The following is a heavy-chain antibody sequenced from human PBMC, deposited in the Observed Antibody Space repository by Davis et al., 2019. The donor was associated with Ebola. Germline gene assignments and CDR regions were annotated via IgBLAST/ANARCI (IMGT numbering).Heavy chain of an antibody. D-gene: IGHD6-19*01. CDR2: IYTSGST. CDR1: GGSISSYY. Sequence: PSETLSLTCTVSGGSISSYYWSWIRQPAGKGLEWIGRIYTSGSTNYNPSLKSRVTMSVDTSKNQFSLKLSSVTAADTAVYYCARDGIAVAGTSYYYYGMDVWGQGTTVTVSS. J-gene: IGHJ6*02. CDR3: ARDGIAVAGTSYYYYGMDV. V-gene: IGHV4-4*07.